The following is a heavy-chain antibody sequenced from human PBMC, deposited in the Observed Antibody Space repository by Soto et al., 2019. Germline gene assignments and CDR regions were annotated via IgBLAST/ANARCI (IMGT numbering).Heavy chain of an antibody. D-gene: IGHD1-26*01. CDR1: GGIFSSYA. J-gene: IGHJ4*02. CDR3: ARVGGEGAPPGADY. CDR2: VIPILGQA. Sequence: QVQLVQSGAEVKKPGSSVKVSCKASGGIFSSYAISWLRQAPGQGLEWMGAVIPILGQAYYAQNFQDRVTITADESTRTAYLDLISLRSDDTAVYFCARVGGEGAPPGADYWGQGTLVTVSS. V-gene: IGHV1-69*01.